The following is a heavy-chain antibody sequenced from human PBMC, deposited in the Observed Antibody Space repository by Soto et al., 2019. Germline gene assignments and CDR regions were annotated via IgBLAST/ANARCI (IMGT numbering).Heavy chain of an antibody. CDR3: AKEMGGPKPFAY. Sequence: EVQLLESGGGLVQPGGSLRLSCAASGFTFSSYGMGWVRQAPGKGLEWVSAISNSGTATYYADSVKSRFTISRDNSKNTLYRQMNSLRAEDTAVYHCAKEMGGPKPFAYSGQGTLITFSS. CDR2: ISNSGTAT. J-gene: IGHJ4*02. D-gene: IGHD1-26*01. V-gene: IGHV3-23*01. CDR1: GFTFSSYG.